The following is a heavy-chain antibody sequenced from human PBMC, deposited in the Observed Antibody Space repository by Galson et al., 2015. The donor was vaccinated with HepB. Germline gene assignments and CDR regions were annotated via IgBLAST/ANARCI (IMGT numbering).Heavy chain of an antibody. CDR3: ARERGAGWYEGLDY. CDR2: ISHDGRNK. CDR1: GFTFSNCA. J-gene: IGHJ4*02. D-gene: IGHD6-19*01. Sequence: SLRLSCAASGFTFSNCALHWVRQAPGKGLEWVAIISHDGRNKYYAYSMKGRFTISRDNSKNTLYLQMNSLRSEDTAVYYCARERGAGWYEGLDYWGQGTLVTVSS. V-gene: IGHV3-30*04.